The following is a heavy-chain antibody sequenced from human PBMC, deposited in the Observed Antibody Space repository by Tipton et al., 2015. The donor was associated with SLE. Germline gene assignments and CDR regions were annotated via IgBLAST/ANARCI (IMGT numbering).Heavy chain of an antibody. Sequence: TLSLTCTVSGGSISTYYWSWIRQPPGKGLEWIGYIYYSGSTNYNPSLKSRLTISVDTSKNQFSLKLSSVTAADTAVYYCARHGWELRPFDYWGQGTLVTVSS. J-gene: IGHJ4*02. CDR3: ARHGWELRPFDY. V-gene: IGHV4-59*08. CDR2: IYYSGST. D-gene: IGHD1-26*01. CDR1: GGSISTYY.